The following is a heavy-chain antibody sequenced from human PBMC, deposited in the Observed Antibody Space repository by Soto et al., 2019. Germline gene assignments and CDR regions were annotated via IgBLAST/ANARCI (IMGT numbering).Heavy chain of an antibody. CDR3: ARRLLSGSSGPDYYYYGMDV. CDR1: GFTFSDYY. D-gene: IGHD6-19*01. Sequence: QVQLVESGGGLVKPGGSLRLSCAASGFTFSDYYMSWIRQAPGKGLEWVSYISSSSSYTNYADSVKGRFTISRDNAKNSLYLQMNSLRAEDKAVYYCARRLLSGSSGPDYYYYGMDVWGQGTTVTVSS. CDR2: ISSSSSYT. J-gene: IGHJ6*02. V-gene: IGHV3-11*06.